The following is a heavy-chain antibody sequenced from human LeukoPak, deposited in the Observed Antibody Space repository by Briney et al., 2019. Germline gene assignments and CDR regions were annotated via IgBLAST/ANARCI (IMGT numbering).Heavy chain of an antibody. CDR3: AREDLTAPGGYYGMDV. V-gene: IGHV1-46*01. CDR1: GYSFTAHY. D-gene: IGHD2-15*01. J-gene: IGHJ6*02. Sequence: ASVTVSFKASGYSFTAHYMHWIRQAPAPWLEWMGIINPSGGSTSYAQKFQGRVTMTRDTSTSTVYMELSSLRSEDAAVYYCAREDLTAPGGYYGMDVWGQGTTVTVSS. CDR2: INPSGGST.